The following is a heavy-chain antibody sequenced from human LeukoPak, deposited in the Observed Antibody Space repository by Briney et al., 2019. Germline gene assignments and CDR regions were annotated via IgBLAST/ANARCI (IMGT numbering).Heavy chain of an antibody. J-gene: IGHJ4*02. Sequence: PGGSLRLSCAASGFTFSSYAMSWVRRAPGRGLEWVSAISGSGGGTYYADSVKGRFTISRDNSKNTLYLQMNSLRAEDTGVYYCAKDSSIVRGGITDFDYWGQGTLVAVSS. D-gene: IGHD3-10*01. CDR3: AKDSSIVRGGITDFDY. V-gene: IGHV3-23*01. CDR1: GFTFSSYA. CDR2: ISGSGGGT.